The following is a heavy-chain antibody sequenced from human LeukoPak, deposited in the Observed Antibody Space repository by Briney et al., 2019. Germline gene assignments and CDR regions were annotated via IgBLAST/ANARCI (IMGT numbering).Heavy chain of an antibody. CDR1: GFTFRDYT. Sequence: GGSLRLSCAASGFTFRDYTMNWVRQAPGKGLEWVSAISGSGGSTYYADSVKGRFTISRDNSKNTLYLQMNSLRAEDTAVYYCANLGATKSNYWGQGTLVTVSS. D-gene: IGHD1-26*01. CDR3: ANLGATKSNY. CDR2: ISGSGGST. J-gene: IGHJ4*02. V-gene: IGHV3-23*01.